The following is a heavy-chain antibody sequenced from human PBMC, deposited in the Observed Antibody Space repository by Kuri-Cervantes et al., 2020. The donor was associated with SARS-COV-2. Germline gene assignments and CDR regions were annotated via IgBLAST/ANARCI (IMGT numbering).Heavy chain of an antibody. Sequence: GESLKISCAASGFIFSNYGIHWVRQAPGKGLEWVAVIWSGGNNERYADSVKGRFTISGDNFKNTVYLQMTSLSAEDTAVYYCAKVQATVTAFDYWGQGTLVTVSS. CDR1: GFIFSNYG. CDR3: AKVQATVTAFDY. CDR2: IWSGGNNE. J-gene: IGHJ4*02. D-gene: IGHD4-17*01. V-gene: IGHV3-33*06.